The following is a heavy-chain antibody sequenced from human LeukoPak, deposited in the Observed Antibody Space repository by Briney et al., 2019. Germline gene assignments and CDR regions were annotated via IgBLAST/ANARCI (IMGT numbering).Heavy chain of an antibody. CDR3: AKGKRGKGDTAISRYYFDY. J-gene: IGHJ4*02. CDR2: ISGSGCST. CDR1: GFTFSSYA. V-gene: IGHV3-23*01. Sequence: GGSLRLSCAASGFTFSSYAMSWVRQAPGKGLEWVSAISGSGCSTYYADSVKGRFTISRDNSKNTLSLQMNSLRAEDTAVFYCAKGKRGKGDTAISRYYFDYWGQGTLVTVSP. D-gene: IGHD5-18*01.